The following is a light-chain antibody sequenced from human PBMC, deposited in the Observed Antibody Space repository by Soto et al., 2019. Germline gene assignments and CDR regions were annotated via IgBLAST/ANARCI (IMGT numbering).Light chain of an antibody. CDR3: QTWGTGIQVV. V-gene: IGLV4-69*01. CDR1: SGHSSNA. J-gene: IGLJ2*01. CDR2: LNNDGSH. Sequence: QPVLTQSPSASASLGASVKLTCTLSSGHSSNAIAWHQQQSEKGPRYLMKLNNDGSHSKGDGIPDRFSGSSSGAERYLTISSLQSEDEAEYYCQTWGTGIQVVFGGGTKVTVL.